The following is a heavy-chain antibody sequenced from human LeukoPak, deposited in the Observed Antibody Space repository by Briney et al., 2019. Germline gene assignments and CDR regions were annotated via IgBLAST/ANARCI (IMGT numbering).Heavy chain of an antibody. V-gene: IGHV1-69*13. CDR3: ARDPSMVRGEKTPYFDY. CDR1: GGTFSSLA. J-gene: IGHJ4*02. D-gene: IGHD3-10*01. Sequence: ASVKVSCKPSGGTFSSLAIHSVRQAPGQGLEWMGGIIPIFATADSAQKFQGRVTITAHESTSTAYMELSSLRSEDTAVYYCARDPSMVRGEKTPYFDYWGQGTLVTVSS. CDR2: IIPIFATA.